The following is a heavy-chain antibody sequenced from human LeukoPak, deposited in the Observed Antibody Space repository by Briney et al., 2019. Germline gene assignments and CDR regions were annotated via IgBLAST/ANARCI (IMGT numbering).Heavy chain of an antibody. CDR3: ARPRYGSGSLDS. J-gene: IGHJ4*02. CDR2: VNHSGST. CDR1: GGSFSGHY. Sequence: PSETLSLTCAVYGGSFSGHYWTWIRQPPWKGLEWIGEVNHSGSTTYNPSLNNRVTISVDTSKNQFSLKLTSVTAADTAVYYCARPRYGSGSLDSWGQGTLVTVSS. V-gene: IGHV4-34*01. D-gene: IGHD3-10*01.